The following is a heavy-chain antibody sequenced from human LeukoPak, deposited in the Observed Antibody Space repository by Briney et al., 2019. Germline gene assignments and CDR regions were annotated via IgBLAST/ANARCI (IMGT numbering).Heavy chain of an antibody. J-gene: IGHJ4*02. CDR3: ARARFFGVVIAFDY. D-gene: IGHD3-3*01. Sequence: SETLSLTCTVSGYSISRDYYWGWIRQPPGEGLEWIGSIYHSGDTHYSPSLKSRVTISVDTSKNQFSLKLSSVTAADTAVYYCARARFFGVVIAFDYWGQGTLVTVSS. V-gene: IGHV4-38-2*02. CDR2: IYHSGDT. CDR1: GYSISRDYY.